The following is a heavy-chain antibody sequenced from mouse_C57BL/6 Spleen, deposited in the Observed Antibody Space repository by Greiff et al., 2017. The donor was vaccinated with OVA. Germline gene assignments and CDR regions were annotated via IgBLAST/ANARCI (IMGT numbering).Heavy chain of an antibody. CDR1: GYAFSSYW. CDR2: IYPGDGDT. J-gene: IGHJ4*01. Sequence: QVQLQQSGAELVKPGASVKISCKASGYAFSSYWMNWVKQRPGKGLEWIGQIYPGDGDTNYNGKFKGKATLTADKSSSTAYMQLSSLTSEDSAVYFCARPGVATGAMDDWGQGTSVTVSS. D-gene: IGHD1-1*01. V-gene: IGHV1-80*01. CDR3: ARPGVATGAMDD.